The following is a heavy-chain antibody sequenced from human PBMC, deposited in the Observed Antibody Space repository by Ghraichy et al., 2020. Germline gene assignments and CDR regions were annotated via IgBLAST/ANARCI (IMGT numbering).Heavy chain of an antibody. CDR2: IKSKTDGGTT. CDR1: GFTFSNAW. V-gene: IGHV3-15*01. Sequence: GESLNISCAASGFTFSNAWMSWVRQAPGKGLEWVGRIKSKTDGGTTDYAAPVKGRFTISRDDSKNTLYLQMNSLKTEDTAVYYCTTDPSSNWWYYYYGMDVWGQGTTVTVSS. J-gene: IGHJ6*02. CDR3: TTDPSSNWWYYYYGMDV. D-gene: IGHD2-2*01.